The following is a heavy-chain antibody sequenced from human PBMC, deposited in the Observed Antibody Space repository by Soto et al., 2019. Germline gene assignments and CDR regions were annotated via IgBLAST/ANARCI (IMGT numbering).Heavy chain of an antibody. V-gene: IGHV4-59*01. Sequence: SETLSLTCTVSGGSISSYYWSWIRQPPGKGLEWIGYIYYSGSTNYNPSLKSRVTISVDTSKNQFSLKLSSVTAADTAVYYCAREQSVSKSSYYYGMDVWGQGTTVTVSS. CDR3: AREQSVSKSSYYYGMDV. CDR1: GGSISSYY. J-gene: IGHJ6*02. CDR2: IYYSGST. D-gene: IGHD4-4*01.